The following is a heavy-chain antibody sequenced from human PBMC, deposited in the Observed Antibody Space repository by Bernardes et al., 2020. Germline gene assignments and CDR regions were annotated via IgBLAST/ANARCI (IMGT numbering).Heavy chain of an antibody. CDR1: GFTVGTNY. Sequence: GGSLRLSCAASGFTVGTNYMSWVRQAPGKGLEWVSGIDSGDSTYYAGSVKGRFTISRDNSKNTLYLQMNSLRVDDTAVYYCARDSPYSHKYWGQGTLVTVSS. D-gene: IGHD4-4*01. CDR3: ARDSPYSHKY. V-gene: IGHV3-53*01. J-gene: IGHJ4*02. CDR2: IDSGDST.